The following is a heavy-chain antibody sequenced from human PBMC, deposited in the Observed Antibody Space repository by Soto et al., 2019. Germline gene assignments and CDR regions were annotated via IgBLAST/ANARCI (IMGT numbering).Heavy chain of an antibody. CDR2: INAGNGNT. D-gene: IGHD6-13*01. V-gene: IGHV1-3*01. CDR1: GYTFTSYA. J-gene: IGHJ3*02. CDR3: ASGLGYSSSWYGEDAFDI. Sequence: ASVKVSCKASGYTFTSYAMHWVRQAPGQRLEWMGWINAGNGNTKYSQKFQGRVTITRDTSASTAYMELSSLRSEDTAVYYCASGLGYSSSWYGEDAFDIWGQGTMVTV.